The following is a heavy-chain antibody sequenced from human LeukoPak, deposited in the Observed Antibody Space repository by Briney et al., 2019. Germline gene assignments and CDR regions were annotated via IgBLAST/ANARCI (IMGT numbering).Heavy chain of an antibody. Sequence: GGSLRLSCAASGFTFSSYGMHWVRQAPGKGLEWVAFIRYDGSNKYYADSVKGRFTTSRDNSKNTLYLRMNSLRAEDTAVYYCARDAPNIYDILTGYSHDAFDIWGQGTMVTVSS. D-gene: IGHD3-9*01. J-gene: IGHJ3*02. CDR1: GFTFSSYG. V-gene: IGHV3-30*02. CDR2: IRYDGSNK. CDR3: ARDAPNIYDILTGYSHDAFDI.